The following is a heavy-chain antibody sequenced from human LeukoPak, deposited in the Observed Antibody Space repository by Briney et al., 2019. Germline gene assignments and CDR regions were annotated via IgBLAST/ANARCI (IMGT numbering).Heavy chain of an antibody. J-gene: IGHJ4*02. D-gene: IGHD3-22*01. CDR2: ISGSSGII. CDR3: ARGSTYYESSGQVPFDY. V-gene: IGHV3-48*01. CDR1: GGSISSYY. Sequence: PSETLSLTCTVSGGSISSYYWSWVRQAPGKGLEWVSYISGSSGIIDYADSVRGRFTVSRDNAKNSLYLQMNSLRAEDTAAYYCARGSTYYESSGQVPFDYWGQGTLVTVSS.